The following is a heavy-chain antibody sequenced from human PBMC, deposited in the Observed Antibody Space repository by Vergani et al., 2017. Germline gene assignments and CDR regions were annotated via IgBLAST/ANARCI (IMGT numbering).Heavy chain of an antibody. CDR2: INSDGSST. V-gene: IGHV3-74*01. D-gene: IGHD3-3*01. CDR1: GFTFSSYW. CDR3: ARRSYDFWSGYPTRYYFDY. J-gene: IGHJ4*02. Sequence: EVQLVESGGGFVQPGGSLRLSCAASGFTFSSYWMHWVRQAPGKGLVWVSRINSDGSSTSYADSVKGRFTISRDNAKNSLYLQMNSLRAEDTALYYCARRSYDFWSGYPTRYYFDYWGQGTLVTVSS.